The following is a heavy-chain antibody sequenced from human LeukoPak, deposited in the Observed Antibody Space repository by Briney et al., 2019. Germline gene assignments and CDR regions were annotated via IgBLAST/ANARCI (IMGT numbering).Heavy chain of an antibody. J-gene: IGHJ4*02. D-gene: IGHD1-14*01. CDR1: RYTFTSYG. CDR2: ISAYNGNT. V-gene: IGHV1-18*01. CDR3: ARDPNHPRFTPDY. Sequence: ASVKVSCKASRYTFTSYGISWVRQAPGQGLEWMGWISAYNGNTNYAQKLQGRVTMTTDTSTSTPYMELRSLRSDDTAVYYCARDPNHPRFTPDYGGQGTLVTVYS.